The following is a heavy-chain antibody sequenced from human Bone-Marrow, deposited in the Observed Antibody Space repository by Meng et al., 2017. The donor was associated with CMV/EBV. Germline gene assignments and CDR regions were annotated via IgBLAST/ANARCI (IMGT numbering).Heavy chain of an antibody. CDR2: INWSSTAK. CDR1: GFTHSPYG. Sequence: GGSLRLSCVASGFTHSPYGMNWVRQAPGRGLEWISYINWSSTAKYYAESVRGRFTGSRDDAKNSLYLQMNSLRAEDTAVYYCTRDSDGNFDLWGQGTPVTVSS. D-gene: IGHD4-23*01. CDR3: TRDSDGNFDL. V-gene: IGHV3-48*04. J-gene: IGHJ5*02.